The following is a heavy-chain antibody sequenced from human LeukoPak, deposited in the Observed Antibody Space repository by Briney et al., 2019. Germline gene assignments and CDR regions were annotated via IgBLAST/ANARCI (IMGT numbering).Heavy chain of an antibody. V-gene: IGHV3-23*01. Sequence: GGSLRLSCAASGSTFSSSAMSWVRQAPGKGREWVSAISGSGGSTYYADSVKGRFTISRDNSKNTLYLQMNSLRAEDTAVYYCAKSRWELPGSLDYWGQGTLVTVSS. CDR2: ISGSGGST. CDR3: AKSRWELPGSLDY. CDR1: GSTFSSSA. J-gene: IGHJ4*02. D-gene: IGHD1-26*01.